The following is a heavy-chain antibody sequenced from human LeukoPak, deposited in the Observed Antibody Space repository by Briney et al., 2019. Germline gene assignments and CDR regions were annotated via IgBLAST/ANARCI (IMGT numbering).Heavy chain of an antibody. CDR3: LYYYDSSGYYLPDH. D-gene: IGHD3-22*01. CDR1: GLTFGEYA. J-gene: IGHJ4*02. V-gene: IGHV3-49*04. CDR2: IRSKAYGGTT. Sequence: GGSLRLSCTASGLTFGEYAMSWVRQAPGKGLEWVGVIRSKAYGGTTEYAASVKGRFTISRDDSKSIAYLQMNSLKSEDTAVYHCLYYYDSSGYYLPDHWGQRTLVTVSS.